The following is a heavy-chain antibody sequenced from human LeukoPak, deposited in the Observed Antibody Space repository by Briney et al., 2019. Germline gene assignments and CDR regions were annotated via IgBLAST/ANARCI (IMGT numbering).Heavy chain of an antibody. Sequence: GGSLRLSCAASGFTFPNYVMSWVRQAPGKGLEWVSGISGSGDNTYYADSVKGRFTNSRDNSKNTLYLQMNSLRAEDAAVYYCANEYSKGDVWGQGTMVTVSS. J-gene: IGHJ3*01. CDR3: ANEYSKGDV. CDR1: GFTFPNYV. V-gene: IGHV3-23*01. CDR2: ISGSGDNT. D-gene: IGHD4-11*01.